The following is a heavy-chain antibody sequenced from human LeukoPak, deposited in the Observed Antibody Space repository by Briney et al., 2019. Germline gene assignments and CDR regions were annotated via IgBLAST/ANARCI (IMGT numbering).Heavy chain of an antibody. Sequence: ASVKVSCKASGYTFTSYYMHWVRQAPGQGLEWMGIINPSGGSTSYAQKFQGRVTMTRDMSTSTVCMELSSLRSEDTAVYYCAREDSGYSGFDYWGQGTLVTVSS. J-gene: IGHJ4*02. CDR1: GYTFTSYY. CDR3: AREDSGYSGFDY. V-gene: IGHV1-46*01. D-gene: IGHD1-26*01. CDR2: INPSGGST.